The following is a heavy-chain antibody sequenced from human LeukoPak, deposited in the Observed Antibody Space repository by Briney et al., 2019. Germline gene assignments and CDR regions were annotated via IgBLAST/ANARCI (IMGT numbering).Heavy chain of an antibody. V-gene: IGHV1-69*13. CDR1: GGTFSSYA. D-gene: IGHD4-17*01. CDR3: ARDQNGDYAPHWYSDL. J-gene: IGHJ2*01. Sequence: ASVKVSCKASGGTFSSYAISWVRQAPGQGLEWMGGIIPIFGTANYAQKFQGRVTITADESTSTAYMELSSLRSEDTAVYYCARDQNGDYAPHWYSDLWGRGTLVTVSS. CDR2: IIPIFGTA.